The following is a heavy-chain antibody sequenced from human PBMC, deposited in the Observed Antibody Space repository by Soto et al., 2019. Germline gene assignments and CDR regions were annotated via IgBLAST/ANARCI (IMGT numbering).Heavy chain of an antibody. Sequence: ASVKVYWKASGGTLSSYAISWVRQAPGQGLEWMGWISAYNGNTNYAQKLQGRVTMTTDTSTSTAYMELRSLRSDDTAVYYCVRLQLNAGYLDYWGQGTLVTLSS. CDR1: GGTLSSYA. CDR3: VRLQLNAGYLDY. J-gene: IGHJ4*02. CDR2: ISAYNGNT. D-gene: IGHD6-13*01. V-gene: IGHV1-18*01.